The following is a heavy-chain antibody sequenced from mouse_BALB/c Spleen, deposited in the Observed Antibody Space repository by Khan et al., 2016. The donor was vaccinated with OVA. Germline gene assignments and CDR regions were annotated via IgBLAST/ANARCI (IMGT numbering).Heavy chain of an antibody. CDR2: IYPGSGHT. D-gene: IGHD1-1*01. CDR1: GYTFTDYY. CDR3: ARGRLLRGAMNY. J-gene: IGHJ4*01. V-gene: IGHV1-84*02. Sequence: QVQLQQSGPELVKPGASVKISCKASGYTFTDYYINWVKQKPGQGLEWIGWIYPGSGHTKYNEKFEDKAILTVESSSSTANKRFSSLTSEETAVYFSARGRLLRGAMNYWGQGTSVTVSS.